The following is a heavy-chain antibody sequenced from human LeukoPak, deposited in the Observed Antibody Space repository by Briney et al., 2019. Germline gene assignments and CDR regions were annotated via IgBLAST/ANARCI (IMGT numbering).Heavy chain of an antibody. CDR3: ARRANNYGSGYFDY. CDR1: GGSISSSY. CDR2: IYYSGST. V-gene: IGHV4-59*08. J-gene: IGHJ4*02. Sequence: SETLSLTCTVSGGSISSSYWSWIRQPPGKGLEWIGYIYYSGSTNYNPSLKSRVNISVDTPKNQFSLKLNSVTAADTAVYYCARRANNYGSGYFDYWGQGTLVTVSS. D-gene: IGHD3-10*01.